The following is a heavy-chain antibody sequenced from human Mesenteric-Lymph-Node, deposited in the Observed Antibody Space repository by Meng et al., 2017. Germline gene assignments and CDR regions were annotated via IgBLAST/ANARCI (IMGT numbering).Heavy chain of an antibody. CDR1: GGSISSGGYS. V-gene: IGHV4-30-2*05. Sequence: QLQLQGAGSGLVKPSQTLSLTCAVSGGSISSGGYSWSWIRQPPGKGLEWIGFIYHSGSPYYNPSLKSRVTISVDTSKNQFSLKLSSVTAADTAVYYCASPLGILGIVDLWGRGTLVTVSS. CDR2: IYHSGSP. D-gene: IGHD7-27*01. CDR3: ASPLGILGIVDL. J-gene: IGHJ2*01.